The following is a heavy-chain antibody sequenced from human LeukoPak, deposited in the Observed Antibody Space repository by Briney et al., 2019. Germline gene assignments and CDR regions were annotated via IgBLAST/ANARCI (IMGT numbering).Heavy chain of an antibody. V-gene: IGHV4-39*07. Sequence: SETLSLTCTVSGGSISSSSYYWGWIRQPPGKGLEWIGSIYTSGSTDYNPSLKSRVTISIDTSKNQFSLKLTSVTAADTAVYYCARGGGYSSTWPFGYWGQGSLVTVSS. CDR1: GGSISSSSYY. D-gene: IGHD6-13*01. CDR2: IYTSGST. CDR3: ARGGGYSSTWPFGY. J-gene: IGHJ4*02.